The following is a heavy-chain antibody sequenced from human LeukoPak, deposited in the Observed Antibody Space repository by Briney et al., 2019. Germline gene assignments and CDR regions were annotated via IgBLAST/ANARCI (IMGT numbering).Heavy chain of an antibody. CDR3: AKDSDY. J-gene: IGHJ4*02. Sequence: GGSLRLSCAASGFTFSSYSMNWVRQAPGKGLEWVSYISSSSSTIYYADSVKGRFTISRDNAKNSLYLQMNSLRAEDTALYYCAKDSDYWGQGTLVTVSS. CDR2: ISSSSSTI. CDR1: GFTFSSYS. V-gene: IGHV3-48*04.